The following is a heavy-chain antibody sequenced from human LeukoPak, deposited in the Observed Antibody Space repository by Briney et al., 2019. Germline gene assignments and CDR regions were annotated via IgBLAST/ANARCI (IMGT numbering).Heavy chain of an antibody. Sequence: ASVKVSCKASGYTFTSYDINWVRQATGQGLEWMGWMNPNSGNTGYAQKFQGRVTMTRNTSISTAYMELSSLRSEDTAVYYCARGLTQISSGWDDYWGQGALVTVSS. CDR3: ARGLTQISSGWDDY. J-gene: IGHJ4*02. D-gene: IGHD6-19*01. CDR1: GYTFTSYD. CDR2: MNPNSGNT. V-gene: IGHV1-8*01.